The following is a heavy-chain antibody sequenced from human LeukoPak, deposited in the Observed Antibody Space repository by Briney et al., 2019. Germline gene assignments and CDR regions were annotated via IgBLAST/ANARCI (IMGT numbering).Heavy chain of an antibody. CDR2: INHSGVT. J-gene: IGHJ6*03. D-gene: IGHD2-2*01. Sequence: SETLSLTCGVSGGSVSGHYWSWVRQPPGKGPEWIGDINHSGVTTYNPSLKSRLTISIDTAKNQFSLKLSSVTAADTAVYYCARGFCSSTSCYPYYYYYYMDVWGKGTTVTVSS. CDR1: GGSVSGHY. V-gene: IGHV4-34*01. CDR3: ARGFCSSTSCYPYYYYYYMDV.